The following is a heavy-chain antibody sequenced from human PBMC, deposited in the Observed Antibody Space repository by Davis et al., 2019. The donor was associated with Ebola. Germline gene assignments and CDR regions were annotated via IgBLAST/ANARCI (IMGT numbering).Heavy chain of an antibody. CDR2: INHSGST. CDR3: ASRKYYYDSSGSN. D-gene: IGHD3-22*01. CDR1: GGSISSYY. Sequence: SETLSLTCTVSGGSISSYYWSWIRQPPGKGLEWIGEINHSGSTNYNPFLKSRVTISVDTSKNQFSLKLSSVTAADTAVYYCASRKYYYDSSGSNWGQGTLVTVSS. V-gene: IGHV4-34*01. J-gene: IGHJ4*02.